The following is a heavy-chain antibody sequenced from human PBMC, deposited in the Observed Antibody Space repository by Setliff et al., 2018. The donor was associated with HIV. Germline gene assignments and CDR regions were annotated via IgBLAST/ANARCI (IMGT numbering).Heavy chain of an antibody. V-gene: IGHV4-59*11. CDR2: IYYSGST. J-gene: IGHJ3*02. CDR1: GGSISSHY. Sequence: SETLSPTCTVSGGSISSHYWSWIRQPPGKGLEWIGYIYYSGSTNYNPSLKSRVTISVDTSKNQFSLKLSSVTAADTAVYYCARRLLWFGEVGAFDIWGQGTMVTVSS. CDR3: ARRLLWFGEVGAFDI. D-gene: IGHD3-10*01.